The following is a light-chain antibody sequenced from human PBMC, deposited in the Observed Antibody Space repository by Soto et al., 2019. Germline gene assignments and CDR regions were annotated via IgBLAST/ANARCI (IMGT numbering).Light chain of an antibody. CDR2: GAS. Sequence: EIVVTQSPATLSVSPGERATLSCRASQSVSSYLAWYQQKPGQAPRLLIYGASTRATGIPDRFSGAGSGTDFTLTISRLEPEDFALYYCQQHDILPITFGQGTRLEI. CDR3: QQHDILPIT. V-gene: IGKV3-20*01. CDR1: QSVSSY. J-gene: IGKJ5*01.